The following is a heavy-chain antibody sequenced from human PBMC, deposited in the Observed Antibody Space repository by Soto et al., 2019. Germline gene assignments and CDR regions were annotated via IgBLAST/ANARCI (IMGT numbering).Heavy chain of an antibody. V-gene: IGHV3-33*01. CDR2: IWYDGSNK. D-gene: IGHD3-22*01. CDR1: GFTFSSYG. CDR3: AREEYYYDSNGYWNWFDP. Sequence: LRLSCAASGFTFSSYGMHWVRQAPGKGLEWVAVIWYDGSNKYYADSVKGRFTISRDNSKNTLYLQMNSLRAEDTAVYYCAREEYYYDSNGYWNWFDPWGQGTLVTVSS. J-gene: IGHJ5*02.